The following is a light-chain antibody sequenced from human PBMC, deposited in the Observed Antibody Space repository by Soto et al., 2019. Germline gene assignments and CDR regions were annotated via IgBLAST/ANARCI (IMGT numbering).Light chain of an antibody. CDR2: AAS. CDR3: QQSSTTAIT. V-gene: IGKV1-39*01. Sequence: DIQMTQSPSSLSASVGDRVTITCRASQSIRYYLNWYQQKPGKPPNLLIYAASTFQSGVPSRFSGSGSGTDFTLTISSVQPEDIATYYCQQSSTTAITFGQGTRLEI. CDR1: QSIRYY. J-gene: IGKJ5*01.